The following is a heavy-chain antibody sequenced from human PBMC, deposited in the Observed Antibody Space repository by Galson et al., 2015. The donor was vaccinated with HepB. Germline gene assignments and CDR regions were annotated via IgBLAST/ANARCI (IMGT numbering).Heavy chain of an antibody. CDR2: IHTDGSST. CDR1: GFTFSNYW. D-gene: IGHD1-26*01. V-gene: IGHV3-74*01. J-gene: IGHJ6*02. Sequence: SLRLSCAASGFTFSNYWMHWVRQVPGKGLVWVSRIHTDGSSTNYADSVKGRLIASEKNAKNKLFWQMNSLTAEDTAVYYCARGGPRMGYYYGMDVWGQGTTVIVSS. CDR3: ARGGPRMGYYYGMDV.